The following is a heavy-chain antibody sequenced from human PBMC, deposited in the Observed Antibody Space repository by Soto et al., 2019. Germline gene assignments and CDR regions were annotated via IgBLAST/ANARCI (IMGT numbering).Heavy chain of an antibody. J-gene: IGHJ5*02. V-gene: IGHV3-33*01. CDR2: IRYDGTKK. D-gene: IGHD6-19*01. CDR1: GFSLRTYG. CDR3: ARDVVTAVAGSVNWFDP. Sequence: QVQLVESGGGVVQSGRSLTLSCAASGFSLRTYGIHWIRRAPGKGLEWVAFIRYDGTKKFYANSAKGRSTISKDNSNNILYLQMSGLRAEDTAVYYCARDVVTAVAGSVNWFDPWGQGTLVTVSS.